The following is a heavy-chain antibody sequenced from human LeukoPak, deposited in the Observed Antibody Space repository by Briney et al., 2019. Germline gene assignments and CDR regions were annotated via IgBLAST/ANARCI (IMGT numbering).Heavy chain of an antibody. Sequence: PGGSLRLSCAASGFTFSSYAMHWVRQAPGKGLEWVAVISYDGSNKYYADSVKGRFTISRDNSKNTLYLQMNSLRAEDTAVYYCARDTYYYDSSGVCDRFDYWGQGTLVTVSS. CDR3: ARDTYYYDSSGVCDRFDY. V-gene: IGHV3-30-3*01. D-gene: IGHD3-22*01. J-gene: IGHJ4*02. CDR1: GFTFSSYA. CDR2: ISYDGSNK.